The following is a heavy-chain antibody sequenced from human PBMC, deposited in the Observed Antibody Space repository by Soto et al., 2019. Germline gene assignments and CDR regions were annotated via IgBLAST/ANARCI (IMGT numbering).Heavy chain of an antibody. CDR3: ASGAIVVVPAAYYYYYGMDV. CDR1: GFTFSSYA. V-gene: IGHV3-23*01. J-gene: IGHJ6*02. Sequence: GGSLRLSCAASGFTFSSYAMSWVRQAPGKGLEWVSAISGSGGSTYYADSVKGRFTISRDNSKNTLYLQMNSLRAEDTAVYYCASGAIVVVPAAYYYYYGMDVWGQGTTVTVSS. D-gene: IGHD2-2*01. CDR2: ISGSGGST.